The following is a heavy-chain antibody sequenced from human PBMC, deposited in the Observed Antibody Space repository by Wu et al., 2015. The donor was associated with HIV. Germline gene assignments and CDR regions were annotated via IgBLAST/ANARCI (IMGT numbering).Heavy chain of an antibody. CDR2: INPISGGT. CDR3: ARDAPLYITMVRGRLLFRYELGAGRTDXWFDP. D-gene: IGHD3-10*01. V-gene: IGHV1-2*02. J-gene: IGHJ5*02. Sequence: QVHLVQSGAEVKKPGASVKVSCRASGYTFSGNYIHWVRQAPGQGLEWMGWINPISGGTNYADISPATVTMTRDMSISTAYLELRSLRSDDTAVYYCARDAPLYITMVRGRLLFRYELGAGRTDXWFDP. CDR1: GYTFSGNY.